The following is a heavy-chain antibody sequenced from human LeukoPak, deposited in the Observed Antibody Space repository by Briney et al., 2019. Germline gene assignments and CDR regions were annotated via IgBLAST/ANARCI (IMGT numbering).Heavy chain of an antibody. D-gene: IGHD6-25*01. V-gene: IGHV3-74*01. Sequence: GGSLRLSCAASEFTFSAYWMHWVRQAPGKGLVWVSRIRGDGSMTNYADSVKGRFTISRDNAKNALYLQMNSLRLEDTAVYYCARENLAAAADYWGQGTVVTVSS. CDR2: IRGDGSMT. CDR3: ARENLAAAADY. CDR1: EFTFSAYW. J-gene: IGHJ4*02.